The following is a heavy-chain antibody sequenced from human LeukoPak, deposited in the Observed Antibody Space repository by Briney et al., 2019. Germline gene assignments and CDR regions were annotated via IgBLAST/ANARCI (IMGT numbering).Heavy chain of an antibody. CDR2: ISNDGGGT. CDR3: AKGSSGYFVDL. CDR1: GFIFNNYG. V-gene: IGHV3-23*01. J-gene: IGHJ5*02. D-gene: IGHD3-22*01. Sequence: RPGGSLRLSCAASGFIFNNYGLIWVRQAPGKGLEWVSAISNDGGGTNYADFVKGRFTISRDNSKNTLFLQMNSLRAEDTALYYCAKGSSGYFVDLGGQGTLVTVSS.